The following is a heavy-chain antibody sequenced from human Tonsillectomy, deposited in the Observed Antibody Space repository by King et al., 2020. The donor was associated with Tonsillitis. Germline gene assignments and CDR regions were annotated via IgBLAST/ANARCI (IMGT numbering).Heavy chain of an antibody. Sequence: VQLQQWGAGLLKPSETLSLTCAAYGGSFSGYYWSWIRQPPGKGLEWIGEINHSGSTNYNPSLKSRVTISGDTSKNQFSLKLSSVTAADTAVYYCARGGDCSGGSCYIDYWGQGTLVTVSS. V-gene: IGHV4-34*01. CDR3: ARGGDCSGGSCYIDY. J-gene: IGHJ4*02. CDR1: GGSFSGYY. CDR2: INHSGST. D-gene: IGHD2-15*01.